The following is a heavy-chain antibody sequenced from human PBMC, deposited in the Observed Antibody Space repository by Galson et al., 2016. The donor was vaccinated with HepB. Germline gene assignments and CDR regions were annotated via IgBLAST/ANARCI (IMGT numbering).Heavy chain of an antibody. CDR2: INPSGGTT. CDR1: GYTFTSYD. Sequence: SVKVSCEASGYTFTSYDMHWVRQAPGQGLEWVAAINPSGGTTIYAQTVQGRVTVTRDTSTSTVYLHLSSLISEDTALYYCARDSHHWDLDYWGQGSLVTVSS. J-gene: IGHJ4*02. V-gene: IGHV1-46*01. D-gene: IGHD7-27*01. CDR3: ARDSHHWDLDY.